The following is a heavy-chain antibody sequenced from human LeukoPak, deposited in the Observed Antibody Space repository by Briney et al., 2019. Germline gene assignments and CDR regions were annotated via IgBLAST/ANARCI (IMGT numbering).Heavy chain of an antibody. CDR2: IRSKANSYAT. Sequence: GGSLRLSCAASGFTFSGSAMHWVRQASGEGLEWVGRIRSKANSYATAYAASVKGRFTISRDDSKNTAYLQMNSLKTEDTAVYYCTSSTPGIAGYWGQGTLVTVSS. D-gene: IGHD1-26*01. J-gene: IGHJ4*02. CDR3: TSSTPGIAGY. CDR1: GFTFSGSA. V-gene: IGHV3-73*01.